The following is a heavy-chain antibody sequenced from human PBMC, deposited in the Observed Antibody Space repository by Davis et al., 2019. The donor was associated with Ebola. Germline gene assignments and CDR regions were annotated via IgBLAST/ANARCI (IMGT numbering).Heavy chain of an antibody. CDR1: GITFSSYG. V-gene: IGHV3-33*01. CDR2: IWYDGSNK. D-gene: IGHD5-18*01. CDR3: AGDRIGIQLWIQEFDY. J-gene: IGHJ4*02. Sequence: GESLKTSCAASGITFSSYGMHWVRQAPGKGLERVAVIWYDGSNKYYADSVKGRFTTSRDNSKNTLYLQMNSLRAEDTAVYYCAGDRIGIQLWIQEFDYWGQGTLVTVSS.